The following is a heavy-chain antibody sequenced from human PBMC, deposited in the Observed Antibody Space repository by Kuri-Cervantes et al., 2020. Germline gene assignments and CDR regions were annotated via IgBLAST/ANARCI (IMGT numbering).Heavy chain of an antibody. CDR1: GFSFSDYN. J-gene: IGHJ4*02. D-gene: IGHD3-16*01. CDR3: SGWGSPHTW. V-gene: IGHV3-66*02. Sequence: ETLSLTCAASGFSFSDYNMNWVRQAPGRGLEWVSGILRGGDTYYADSVKDRFTISRDTSKNTLYLEMNSLRAEDTAVYYCSGWGSPHTWGGQGTLVTVSS. CDR2: ILRGGDT.